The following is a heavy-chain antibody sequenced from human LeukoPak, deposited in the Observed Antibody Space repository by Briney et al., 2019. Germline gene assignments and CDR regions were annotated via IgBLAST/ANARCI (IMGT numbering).Heavy chain of an antibody. CDR2: IHYSGNT. D-gene: IGHD1-26*01. CDR1: LGSISSYY. J-gene: IGHJ4*02. Sequence: PSQTLSLTCTVSLGSISSYYWSWFRQPPGKGLEWIGYIHYSGNTYYNPSLKSRVTISVDTSKNQFSLKLSSVTAADTAVYYCSRESGAFCPFGYWGQGTLVIVPP. V-gene: IGHV4-59*12. CDR3: SRESGAFCPFGY.